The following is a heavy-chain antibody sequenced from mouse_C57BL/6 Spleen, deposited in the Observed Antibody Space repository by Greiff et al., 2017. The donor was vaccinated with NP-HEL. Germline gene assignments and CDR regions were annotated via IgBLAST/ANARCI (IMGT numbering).Heavy chain of an antibody. D-gene: IGHD3-2*02. CDR2: IYPGGGYT. Sequence: QGQLQQSGAELVRPGTSVKMSCKASGYTFTNYWIGWAKQRPGHGLEWIGDIYPGGGYTNYNEKFKGKATLTADKSSSTAYMQFSSLTSEDSAIYYCARKGSSGYVDYFDYWGQGTTLTVSS. CDR1: GYTFTNYW. J-gene: IGHJ2*01. V-gene: IGHV1-63*01. CDR3: ARKGSSGYVDYFDY.